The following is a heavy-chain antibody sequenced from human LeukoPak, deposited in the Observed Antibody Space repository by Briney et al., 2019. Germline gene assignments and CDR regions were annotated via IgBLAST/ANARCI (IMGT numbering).Heavy chain of an antibody. CDR1: GYTFTGYY. J-gene: IGHJ4*02. V-gene: IGHV1-2*02. CDR3: ARGRAVGDELSQLFDY. D-gene: IGHD2-21*02. CDR2: INPNSGGT. Sequence: GASVKVSCKASGYTFTGYYVHWVRQAPGQGLEWMGWINPNSGGTKYAQKFQGRVTMTRDKSISTAYMDLSGLTSDDTAVYYRARGRAVGDELSQLFDYWGQGTLVTVSS.